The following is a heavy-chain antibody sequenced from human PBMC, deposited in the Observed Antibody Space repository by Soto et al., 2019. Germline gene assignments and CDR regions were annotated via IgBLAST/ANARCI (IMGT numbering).Heavy chain of an antibody. CDR1: GGSISSGGYY. Sequence: SETLSLTCTVSGGSISSGGYYWIWIRQHPGKGLEWIGFIYYSGSTYYNPSLKSRVTMSVDTSKDQFSLYLSSVTAADTAVYYCARGPDYLRYGMDVWGQGTAVTVSS. CDR3: ARGPDYLRYGMDV. CDR2: IYYSGST. D-gene: IGHD4-17*01. V-gene: IGHV4-31*03. J-gene: IGHJ6*02.